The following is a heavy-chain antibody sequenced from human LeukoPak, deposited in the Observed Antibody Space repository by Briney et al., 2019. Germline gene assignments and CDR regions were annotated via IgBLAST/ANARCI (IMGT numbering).Heavy chain of an antibody. V-gene: IGHV4-34*01. D-gene: IGHD1-26*01. J-gene: IGHJ4*02. Sequence: SETLSLTCAVYGGSFSGYYWSWIRQPPGKGLELIGEINHSGSTNYNPSLKSRVTISVDTSKNQFSLKLSSVTAADTAVYYCAIGGGSYYLRGIRYWGQGTPVTVSS. CDR1: GGSFSGYY. CDR2: INHSGST. CDR3: AIGGGSYYLRGIRY.